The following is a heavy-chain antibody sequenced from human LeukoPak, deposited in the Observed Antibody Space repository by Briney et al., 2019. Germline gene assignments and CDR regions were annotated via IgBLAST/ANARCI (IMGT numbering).Heavy chain of an antibody. Sequence: SETLSLTCAVYGGSFSGYYWSWIRQPPGKGLEWIGEINHSGSTNYNPSLKSRVTISVDTSKNQFSLKLSSVTAADTAVYYCASVGSGSYLTPDQDNNWFDPWGQGTPVTVSS. V-gene: IGHV4-34*01. D-gene: IGHD3-10*01. J-gene: IGHJ5*02. CDR3: ASVGSGSYLTPDQDNNWFDP. CDR1: GGSFSGYY. CDR2: INHSGST.